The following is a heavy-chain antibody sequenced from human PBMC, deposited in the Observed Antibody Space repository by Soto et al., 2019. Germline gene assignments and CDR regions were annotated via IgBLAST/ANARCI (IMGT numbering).Heavy chain of an antibody. CDR2: IYYSGST. D-gene: IGHD6-13*01. V-gene: IGHV4-59*01. CDR1: GGSISTYY. J-gene: IGHJ4*02. Sequence: SETLSLTCTVSGGSISTYYWSWIRQPPGKGLEWIGYIYYSGSTNYNPSLKSRVTISVDTSKNQFSLNLSSVTAADTAVYYCGREGHKLAYYFDYWGQGTLVTVSS. CDR3: GREGHKLAYYFDY.